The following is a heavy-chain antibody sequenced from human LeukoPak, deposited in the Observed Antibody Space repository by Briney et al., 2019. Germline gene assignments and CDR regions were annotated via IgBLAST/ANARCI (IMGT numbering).Heavy chain of an antibody. Sequence: GESLKISCRGSGYSFTTYWIGWVRQMPGKGLEWMGIIYPGDSDTRYSPSFQGQVTMSADKSINTAYMQWSSLKASDTAMYYCARRQGCSSTSCPPDSWGQGTLVTVSS. CDR1: GYSFTTYW. D-gene: IGHD2-2*01. CDR2: IYPGDSDT. CDR3: ARRQGCSSTSCPPDS. V-gene: IGHV5-51*01. J-gene: IGHJ4*02.